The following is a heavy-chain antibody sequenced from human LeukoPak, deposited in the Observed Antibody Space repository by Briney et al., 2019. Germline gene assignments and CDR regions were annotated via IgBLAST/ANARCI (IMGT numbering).Heavy chain of an antibody. CDR1: GGSISSGGYY. CDR3: ARVERENYGAFDS. V-gene: IGHV4-31*03. Sequence: SETLSLTCTVSGGSISSGGYYWSWIRQHPGKGLEWIGYIYYSGSTYYNPSLKSRVTISVDTSKNQFSLKLSSVTAADTAVYYCARVERENYGAFDSWEQGIIVAVSS. CDR2: IYYSGST. J-gene: IGHJ3*02. D-gene: IGHD1-1*01.